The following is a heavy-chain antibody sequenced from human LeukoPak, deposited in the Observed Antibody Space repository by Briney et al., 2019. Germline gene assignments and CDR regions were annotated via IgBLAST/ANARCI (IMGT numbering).Heavy chain of an antibody. Sequence: SETLSLTCTVSGGSLSSYYWSWIRQPPGKGLEWIGYTYYRGSTNYNPSLKSRVTISVDTSKNQFSLKLSSVTAADTAVYYCARTSTVPTGSWCDPWGQGTLVTVSS. CDR2: TYYRGST. CDR1: GGSLSSYY. V-gene: IGHV4-59*01. J-gene: IGHJ5*02. D-gene: IGHD4-17*01. CDR3: ARTSTVPTGSWCDP.